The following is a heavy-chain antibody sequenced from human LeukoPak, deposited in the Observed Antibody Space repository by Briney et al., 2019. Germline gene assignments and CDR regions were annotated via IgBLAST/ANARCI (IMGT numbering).Heavy chain of an antibody. CDR2: INPNSGGT. J-gene: IGHJ4*02. Sequence: GASVKVSCKASGYTFTGYYMHWVRQAPGQGLEWMGWINPNSGGTNSAQKFQGRVTMTRDTSITTAYMELSRLTSDDTAVYYCARSVTVAIWFGEAFFDYWGQGTLVTVSS. CDR1: GYTFTGYY. CDR3: ARSVTVAIWFGEAFFDY. V-gene: IGHV1-2*02. D-gene: IGHD3-10*01.